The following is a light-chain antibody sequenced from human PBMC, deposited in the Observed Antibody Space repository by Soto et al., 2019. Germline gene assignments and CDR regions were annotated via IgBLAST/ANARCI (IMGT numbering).Light chain of an antibody. V-gene: IGKV3-11*01. CDR2: DVS. CDR1: QSVSSY. J-gene: IGKJ4*01. CDR3: QQVNNFPLT. Sequence: EIVLTQSPATLSLSPGERATLSCRASQSVSSYLAWYQQKPGQAPRLLIYDVSNRATGIPARFSGSGSGTDFTLTISSLEPEDFATYYCQQVNNFPLTFGGGTKVDIK.